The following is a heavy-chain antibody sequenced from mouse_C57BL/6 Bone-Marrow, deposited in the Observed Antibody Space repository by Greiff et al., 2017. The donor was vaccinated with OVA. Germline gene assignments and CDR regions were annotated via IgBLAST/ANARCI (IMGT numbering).Heavy chain of an antibody. V-gene: IGHV5-15*01. Sequence: EVKLVESGGGLVQPGGSLKLSCAASGFTFSDYGMAWVRQAPRKGPEWVAFISNLAYSIYYADTVTGRFTISRENAKNTLYLEMSSLRSEDTAMYYCARHYYGSRNYYAMDYWGQGTSVTVSS. CDR2: ISNLAYSI. J-gene: IGHJ4*01. CDR1: GFTFSDYG. CDR3: ARHYYGSRNYYAMDY. D-gene: IGHD1-1*01.